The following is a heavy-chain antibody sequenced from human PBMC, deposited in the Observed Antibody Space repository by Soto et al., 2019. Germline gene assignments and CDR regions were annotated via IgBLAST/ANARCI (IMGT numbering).Heavy chain of an antibody. D-gene: IGHD4-17*01. CDR3: ARGRTNYYYYYGMDV. Sequence: SVKVSCKASGGTFSSYAISLVRQAPRQGLEWMGGIIPIFGTANYAQKFQGRVTITADESTSTAYMELSSLRSEDTAVYYCARGRTNYYYYYGMDVWGQGTTVTVSS. CDR2: IIPIFGTA. V-gene: IGHV1-69*13. CDR1: GGTFSSYA. J-gene: IGHJ6*02.